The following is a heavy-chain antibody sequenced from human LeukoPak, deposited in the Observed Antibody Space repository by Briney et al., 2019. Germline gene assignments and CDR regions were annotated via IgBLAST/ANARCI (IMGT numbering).Heavy chain of an antibody. D-gene: IGHD4-23*01. CDR2: ISSSSSTI. CDR3: AKNNDYGGSYWYFDL. CDR1: GFTFRTSG. J-gene: IGHJ2*01. V-gene: IGHV3-48*02. Sequence: GGSLRLSCAASGFTFRTSGMNWVRQAPGKGLEWVSYISSSSSTIYYADSVKGRFTISRDSSKNTLYLQMSSLRDEDTAVYYCAKNNDYGGSYWYFDLWGRGTLVTVSS.